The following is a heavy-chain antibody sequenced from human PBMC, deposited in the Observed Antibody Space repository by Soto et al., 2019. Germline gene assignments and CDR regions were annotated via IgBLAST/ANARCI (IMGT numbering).Heavy chain of an antibody. Sequence: SETLSLTCSVSGGSISSYYWNWIRQAPGKGLEWIGYISNSGTSYYNPSLRGRVTISADTSKNQFSLKMTSVTAADTAVYFCARERFTMTGGVITTAWFDPWGPGTRVTVSS. CDR2: ISNSGTS. CDR1: GGSISSYY. CDR3: ARERFTMTGGVITTAWFDP. V-gene: IGHV4-59*01. J-gene: IGHJ5*02. D-gene: IGHD3-16*02.